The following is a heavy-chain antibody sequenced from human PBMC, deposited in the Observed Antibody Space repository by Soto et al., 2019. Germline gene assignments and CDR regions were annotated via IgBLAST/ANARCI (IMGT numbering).Heavy chain of an antibody. D-gene: IGHD6-6*01. V-gene: IGHV1-69*13. CDR1: GGTFSSYA. Sequence: ASVKVSCKASGGTFSSYAISWVRQAPGQGLEWMGGIIPIFGTANYAQKFQGRVTITADESTSTAYMELSSLRSEDTAVYYCASPAVRSRGGASGSSPYATYYYYGMDVWGQGTTVTVSS. J-gene: IGHJ6*02. CDR3: ASPAVRSRGGASGSSPYATYYYYGMDV. CDR2: IIPIFGTA.